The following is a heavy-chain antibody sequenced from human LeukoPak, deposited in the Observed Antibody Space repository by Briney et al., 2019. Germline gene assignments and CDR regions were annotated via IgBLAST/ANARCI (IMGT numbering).Heavy chain of an antibody. Sequence: PGRSLRLSCAASGFTFNRYGMHWLRQAPGKGPEWVAAVSYDGFNEDYRESVKGRFTISRDNSRNTVELQMNSLRAEDTAVYFCAKGKWEDNHCYYGLDVWGQGTTVRVSS. V-gene: IGHV3-30*18. J-gene: IGHJ6*02. CDR1: GFTFNRYG. CDR3: AKGKWEDNHCYYGLDV. D-gene: IGHD1-26*01. CDR2: VSYDGFNE.